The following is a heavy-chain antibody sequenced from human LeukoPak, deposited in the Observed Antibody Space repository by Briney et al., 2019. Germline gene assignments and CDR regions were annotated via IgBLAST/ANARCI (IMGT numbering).Heavy chain of an antibody. CDR3: ATLWFGELGLY. CDR2: ISGSGGST. Sequence: GGSLRLSCPASGFTFRSYAMSWVRQAPGKGLEWVSAISGSGGSTYYADSVKGRFTISRDNSKNTLSLQMNSLRAEDTAVYYCATLWFGELGLYWGQGTLVSLSS. V-gene: IGHV3-23*01. CDR1: GFTFRSYA. J-gene: IGHJ4*02. D-gene: IGHD3-10*01.